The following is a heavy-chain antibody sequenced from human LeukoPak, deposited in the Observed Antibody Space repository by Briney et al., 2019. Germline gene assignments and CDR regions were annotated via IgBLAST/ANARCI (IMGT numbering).Heavy chain of an antibody. CDR3: ARRNRRPVLLWFGELLYNWFDP. CDR1: GGSISSGSYY. J-gene: IGHJ5*02. Sequence: PSETLSLTCTVSGGSISSGSYYWTWIRQPAGKGLEWIGRMYTSGSTNYNPSLKSRVTISVDTSKNQFSLKLSSVTAADTAVYYCARRNRRPVLLWFGELLYNWFDPWGQGTLVTVSS. V-gene: IGHV4-61*02. D-gene: IGHD3-10*01. CDR2: MYTSGST.